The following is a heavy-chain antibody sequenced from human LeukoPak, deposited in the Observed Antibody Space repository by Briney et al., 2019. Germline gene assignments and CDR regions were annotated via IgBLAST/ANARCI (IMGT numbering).Heavy chain of an antibody. CDR1: GFTFDDYA. D-gene: IGHD1-26*01. V-gene: IGHV3-9*01. CDR2: ISWNSGSI. J-gene: IGHJ2*01. CDR3: AKDLRDGSYWYFDL. Sequence: PGGSLRLSCAASGFTFDDYAMHWVRQAPGKGLEWVSGISWNSGSIGYADSVKGRFTISRDNAKNSLYLQMNSLRAEDTALYYCAKDLRDGSYWYFDLWGRGTLVTVSS.